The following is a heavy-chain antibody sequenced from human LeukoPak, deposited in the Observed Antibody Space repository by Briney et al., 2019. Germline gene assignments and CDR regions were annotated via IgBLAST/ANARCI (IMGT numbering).Heavy chain of an antibody. D-gene: IGHD4-17*01. V-gene: IGHV3-48*03. CDR3: ARAPYYGDYSLDYYYYYMDV. Sequence: PGGSLRLSCAASGFTFSFYDMNWVRQAPGKGLEWISYISSSGSNIYYADSMKGRFTISRDNAKNSLYLQMNSLRAEDTAVYYCARAPYYGDYSLDYYYYYMDVWGKGTTVTVSS. J-gene: IGHJ6*03. CDR1: GFTFSFYD. CDR2: ISSSGSNI.